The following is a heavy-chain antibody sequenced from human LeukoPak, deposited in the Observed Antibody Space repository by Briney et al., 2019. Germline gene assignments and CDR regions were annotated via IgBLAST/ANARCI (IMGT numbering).Heavy chain of an antibody. CDR2: IKQDGREI. D-gene: IGHD3-22*01. Sequence: PGGSLRLSCAASGFTLSSYWMSWVRQAPGKGLEWVANIKQDGREIYYVDSVKGRFTISRDNAKNSLYLQMNSLRAEDTAVYYCAKDQDYYDSSGPPGEFGFDIWGQGTMVTVSS. CDR1: GFTLSSYW. J-gene: IGHJ3*02. CDR3: AKDQDYYDSSGPPGEFGFDI. V-gene: IGHV3-7*01.